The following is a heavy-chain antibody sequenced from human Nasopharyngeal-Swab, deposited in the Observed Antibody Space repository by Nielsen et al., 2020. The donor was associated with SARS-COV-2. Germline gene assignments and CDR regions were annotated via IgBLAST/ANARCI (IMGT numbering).Heavy chain of an antibody. V-gene: IGHV4-59*01. Sequence: WIRQPPGKGLEWIGYIYYSGSTNYNPSLKSRVTISVDTSKNQFSLKLSSVTAADTAVYYCARDRGSYYDSGVWYYYGMDVWGQGTTVTVSS. J-gene: IGHJ6*02. CDR2: IYYSGST. D-gene: IGHD3-10*01. CDR3: ARDRGSYYDSGVWYYYGMDV.